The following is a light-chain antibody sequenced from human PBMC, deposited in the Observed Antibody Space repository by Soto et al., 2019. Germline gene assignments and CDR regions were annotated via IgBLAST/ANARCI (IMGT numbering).Light chain of an antibody. Sequence: ETVMTQSPATLSVYLGGRATISFRASQTVSSNLAWYQQKPGQSPRLLIYGASTRATGIPDRFSGSGSGTDFSLAISRLEPEDFAVYYCQQYGSSGTFGPGTKVDIK. CDR1: QTVSSN. CDR3: QQYGSSGT. J-gene: IGKJ1*01. V-gene: IGKV3-20*01. CDR2: GAS.